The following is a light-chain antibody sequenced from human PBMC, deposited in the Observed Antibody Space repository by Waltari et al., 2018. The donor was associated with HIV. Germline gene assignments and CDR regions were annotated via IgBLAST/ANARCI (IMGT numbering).Light chain of an antibody. V-gene: IGLV3-21*04. CDR1: NIGSKS. CDR3: QVWDSSSDHYV. CDR2: DDG. Sequence: SYVLTQPPSVSVAPGKTARITCGGNNIGSKSVHWYQQQPGQAPVLVIYDDGARPSGIPERFSGSNSGNTATLTISRVEAGDEADYYCQVWDSSSDHYVFGTGTKVTVL. J-gene: IGLJ1*01.